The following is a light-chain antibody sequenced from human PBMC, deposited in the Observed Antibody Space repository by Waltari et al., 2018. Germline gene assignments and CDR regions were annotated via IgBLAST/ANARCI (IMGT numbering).Light chain of an antibody. CDR1: SGSIASNF. V-gene: IGLV6-57*01. CDR3: QSYDSNNHGV. Sequence: NFMLTQPHSVSESPGKTVTISCTRSSGSIASNFVQWFQQRPGSSPTTVIYEDYQRPSGVPDRFSGSIDSSSNSASLTISGLKTEDEADYCCQSYDSNNHGVFGGGTKLTVL. J-gene: IGLJ3*02. CDR2: EDY.